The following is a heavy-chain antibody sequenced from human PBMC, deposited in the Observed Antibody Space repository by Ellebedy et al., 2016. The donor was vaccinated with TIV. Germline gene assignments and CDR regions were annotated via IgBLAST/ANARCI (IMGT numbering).Heavy chain of an antibody. CDR3: ARTRRYSSSWSFYYYYGMDV. V-gene: IGHV1-2*02. CDR1: GYTFTGYY. J-gene: IGHJ6*02. D-gene: IGHD6-13*01. CDR2: INPNSGGT. Sequence: AASVKVSCKASGYTFTGYYMHWVRHAPGHGLEWKGWINPNSGGTNYAQKFQGRVTMTRDTSISTAYMELSRLRSDDTAVYNCARTRRYSSSWSFYYYYGMDVWGQGTTVTVSS.